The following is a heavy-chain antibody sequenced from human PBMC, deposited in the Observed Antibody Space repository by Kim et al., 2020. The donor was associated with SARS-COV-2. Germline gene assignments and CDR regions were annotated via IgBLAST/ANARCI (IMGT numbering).Heavy chain of an antibody. CDR2: INHSGST. V-gene: IGHV4-34*01. CDR3: VRGRALYSSSAKYFQH. Sequence: SETLSLTCAVYGGSFSGYYWSWIRQPPGKGLEWIGEINHSGSTNYNPSLKSRVTISVDTSKNQFSLKLSSVTAADTAVYYCVRGRALYSSSAKYFQHWGQGTLVTVSS. D-gene: IGHD6-6*01. J-gene: IGHJ1*01. CDR1: GGSFSGYY.